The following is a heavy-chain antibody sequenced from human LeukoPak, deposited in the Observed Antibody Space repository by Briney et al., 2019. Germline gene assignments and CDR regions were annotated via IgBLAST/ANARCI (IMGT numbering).Heavy chain of an antibody. CDR2: ISGSGGST. CDR3: AKDRRTLTGTTPDY. J-gene: IGHJ4*02. CDR1: GFTFSSYG. Sequence: GGSLRLSCAASGFTFSSYGMSWVRQAPGKGLEWVSAISGSGGSTYYADSVKGRFTISRDNSKNTPYLQMNSLRAEDTAVYYCAKDRRTLTGTTPDYWGQGTLVTVSS. V-gene: IGHV3-23*01. D-gene: IGHD1-20*01.